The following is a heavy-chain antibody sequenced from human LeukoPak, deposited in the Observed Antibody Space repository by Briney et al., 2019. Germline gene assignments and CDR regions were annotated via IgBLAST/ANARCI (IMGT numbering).Heavy chain of an antibody. V-gene: IGHV4-59*01. CDR1: GGSFSGYY. Sequence: SETLSLICAVYGGSFSGYYWSWIRQPPGKGLEGIGYLYYSGSTNYNPSLKSRVTISLDTSKNQFSLKLSSVTAADTAVYYCARGFWDFDYWGQGTLVTASS. CDR3: ARGFWDFDY. CDR2: LYYSGST. D-gene: IGHD3-16*01. J-gene: IGHJ4*02.